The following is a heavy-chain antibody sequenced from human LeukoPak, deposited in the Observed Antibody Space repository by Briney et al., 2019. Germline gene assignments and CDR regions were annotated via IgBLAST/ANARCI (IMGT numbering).Heavy chain of an antibody. Sequence: GGSLRLSCAASGFTFSSYGMHWVRQAPGKGLEWVAVISYDGSNKYYADSVKGRFTISRDNSKNTLYLQMNSLRAEDTAVYYCATHTFGGVIDAFDIWGQGTMVTVSS. V-gene: IGHV3-30*03. CDR2: ISYDGSNK. J-gene: IGHJ3*02. CDR1: GFTFSSYG. D-gene: IGHD3-16*01. CDR3: ATHTFGGVIDAFDI.